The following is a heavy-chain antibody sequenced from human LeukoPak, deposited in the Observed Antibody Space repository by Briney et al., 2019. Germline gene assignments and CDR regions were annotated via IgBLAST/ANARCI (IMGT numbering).Heavy chain of an antibody. D-gene: IGHD5-24*01. CDR2: IKPGGDNT. Sequence: ASVKVSCKASGYTFTKSYIHWVRHAPGQRLEWMGLIKPGGDNTNYAQNFQGRVTMTSDTSARTVYMELSSLRSEDTAIYYCARIRDGYNDAYDIWGQGTVVTV. CDR3: ARIRDGYNDAYDI. J-gene: IGHJ3*02. V-gene: IGHV1-46*01. CDR1: GYTFTKSY.